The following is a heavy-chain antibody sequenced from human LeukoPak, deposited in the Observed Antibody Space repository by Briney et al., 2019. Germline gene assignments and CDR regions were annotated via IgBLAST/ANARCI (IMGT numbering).Heavy chain of an antibody. J-gene: IGHJ4*02. D-gene: IGHD6-19*01. Sequence: PGGSLRLSCAASGFTFSSYAMSWVRQAPGKGLEWVSAISGSGGSTYYADSVKGRFTISRDDSKNTLYLQMNGLRAEDTAVYYCAKDLPSSGWYRFSNYFDYWGQGTLVTVSS. CDR1: GFTFSSYA. CDR2: ISGSGGST. CDR3: AKDLPSSGWYRFSNYFDY. V-gene: IGHV3-23*01.